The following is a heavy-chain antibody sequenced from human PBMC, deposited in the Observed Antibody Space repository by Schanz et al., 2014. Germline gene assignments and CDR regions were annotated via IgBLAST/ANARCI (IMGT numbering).Heavy chain of an antibody. J-gene: IGHJ6*02. CDR3: AKDSCSSTTCYGYGMDV. V-gene: IGHV3-23*04. CDR2: ISGGGGTR. CDR1: GFTFGSYG. D-gene: IGHD2-2*01. Sequence: EVQLVESGGGVVQPGRSLRLSCAASGFTFGSYGMSWVRQGPGKGLEWVSGISGGGGTRNYADSVKGRFTVFRDNSKRTLYLEINDPRAEDTAVYYCAKDSCSSTTCYGYGMDVWGQGSTVTVSS.